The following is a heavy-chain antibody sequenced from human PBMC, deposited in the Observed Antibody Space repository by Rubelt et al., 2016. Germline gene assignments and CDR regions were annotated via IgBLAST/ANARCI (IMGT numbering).Heavy chain of an antibody. J-gene: IGHJ3*02. V-gene: IGHV4-34*01. CDR3: ARDLPEYQLLVDAFDI. CDR1: GGSFSGYY. Sequence: QVQLQQWGAGLLKPSETLSLTCAVYGGSFSGYYWSWIRQPPGKGLEWIGEINHSGSTNYNPSLKSRVTMSVDTSKNQFCLKLSSVTAADTAVYYCARDLPEYQLLVDAFDIWGQGTMVTVSS. D-gene: IGHD2-2*01. CDR2: INHSGST.